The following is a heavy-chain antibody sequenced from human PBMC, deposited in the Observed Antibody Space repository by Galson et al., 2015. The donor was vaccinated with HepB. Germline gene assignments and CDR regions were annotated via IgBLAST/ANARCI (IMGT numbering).Heavy chain of an antibody. CDR2: IIPIFGTA. J-gene: IGHJ6*02. D-gene: IGHD3-3*01. Sequence: SVKVSCKASGGTFSSYAISWVRQAPGQGLEWMGGIIPIFGTANYAQKFQGRVTITADESTSTAYMELSSLRSEDTAVYYCARDSGPQRITIFGVVRSWSMDVWGQGTTVTVSS. V-gene: IGHV1-69*13. CDR1: GGTFSSYA. CDR3: ARDSGPQRITIFGVVRSWSMDV.